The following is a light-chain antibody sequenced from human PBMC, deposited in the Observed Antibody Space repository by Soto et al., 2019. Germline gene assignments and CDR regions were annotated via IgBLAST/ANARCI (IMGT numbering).Light chain of an antibody. V-gene: IGKV3-20*01. Sequence: EIVLTQSPGTLSLSPGESATLSCRATQSVSATYLAWYQQKPGQAPRLLIYAASSRATDIPDRFSGSGSGTNFTIAIIRPEAEDFALYWCQHYGTPTRTFGQGTKVEIK. J-gene: IGKJ1*01. CDR2: AAS. CDR1: QSVSATY. CDR3: QHYGTPTRT.